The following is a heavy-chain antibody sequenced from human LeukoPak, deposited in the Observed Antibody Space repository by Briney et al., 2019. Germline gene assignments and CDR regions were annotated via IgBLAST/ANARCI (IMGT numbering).Heavy chain of an antibody. CDR2: ISAYNGNT. D-gene: IGHD3-10*01. V-gene: IGHV1-18*01. J-gene: IGHJ6*03. Sequence: GASVKVSCKASGYTFTSYGISWVRQAPGQGLEWMGWISAYNGNTNYAQKLQGRVTMTTGTSTSTAYMELRSLRSDDTAVYYCARARNYRRYGSGSYQHYMDVWGKGTTVTISS. CDR3: ARARNYRRYGSGSYQHYMDV. CDR1: GYTFTSYG.